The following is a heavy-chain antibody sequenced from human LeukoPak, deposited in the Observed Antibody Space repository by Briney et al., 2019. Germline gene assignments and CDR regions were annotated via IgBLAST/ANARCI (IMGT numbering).Heavy chain of an antibody. D-gene: IGHD3-22*01. CDR1: GGTFSSYA. V-gene: IGHV1-69*05. CDR3: ARARYDSSGYYYG. Sequence: SVKVSCKASGGTFSSYAISWVRQAPGQGLEWRGRIIPIFGTANYAQKFQGRVTITTDESTSTVYMELSSLRSEDAAVYYCARARYDSSGYYYGWGQGTLVTVSS. CDR2: IIPIFGTA. J-gene: IGHJ4*02.